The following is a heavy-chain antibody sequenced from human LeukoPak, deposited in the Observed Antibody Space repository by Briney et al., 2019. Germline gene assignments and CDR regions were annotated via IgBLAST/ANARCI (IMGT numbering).Heavy chain of an antibody. D-gene: IGHD2-2*02. J-gene: IGHJ4*02. CDR1: GFTFSSYW. Sequence: GGSLRLSCAASGFTFSSYWMSWVRQAPGKGLERVANIKQDGSETSYVDSLKGRFTTSRDNAKNSLYLQMNSLRAEDTAVYYCARDRSYSIPDWGQGTLVTVSS. CDR3: ARDRSYSIPD. CDR2: IKQDGSET. V-gene: IGHV3-7*01.